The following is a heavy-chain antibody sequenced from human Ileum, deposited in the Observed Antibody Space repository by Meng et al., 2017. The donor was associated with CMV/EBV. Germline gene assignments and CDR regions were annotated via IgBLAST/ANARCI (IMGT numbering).Heavy chain of an antibody. Sequence: QVQLQESGPGLVKPSGTLSLTCVVFGGSLIGTNWWNWVRQPPGGGLEWIGEIFHSGATNYNPSLKSRVTISIDNSKNQFSLKLTSMTAADTAVYFCGDPPAGYWGQGILVTVSS. V-gene: IGHV4-4*02. J-gene: IGHJ4*02. CDR2: IFHSGAT. CDR1: GGSLIGTNW. CDR3: GDPPAGY.